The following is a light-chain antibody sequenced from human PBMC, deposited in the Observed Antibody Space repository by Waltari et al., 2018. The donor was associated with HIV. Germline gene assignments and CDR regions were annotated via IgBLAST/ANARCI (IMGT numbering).Light chain of an antibody. CDR2: YAS. V-gene: IGKV3-11*01. Sequence: EIVLTQSPATLSLSPGDRATLSCRARESVSTYLDWYQQKPGQAPRLLIYYASNRATGIPARFRGSGSGTDFTLTITTIEPEDCAVYYCQQRRNWITFGPGTRLEIK. CDR1: ESVSTY. J-gene: IGKJ5*01. CDR3: QQRRNWIT.